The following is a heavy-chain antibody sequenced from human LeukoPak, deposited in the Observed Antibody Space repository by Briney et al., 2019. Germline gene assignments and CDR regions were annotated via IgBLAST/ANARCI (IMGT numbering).Heavy chain of an antibody. D-gene: IGHD5-12*01. CDR2: IYHSGST. CDR1: GYSISSGYY. V-gene: IGHV4-38-2*02. Sequence: SETLSLTCTVSGYSISSGYYWGWIRQPPGKGLEWIGSIYHSGSTYYNPSLKSRVTISVDTSKNQFSLKLSSVTAADTAVYYCARGRYSGYDSFDYWGQGTLVIVSS. CDR3: ARGRYSGYDSFDY. J-gene: IGHJ4*02.